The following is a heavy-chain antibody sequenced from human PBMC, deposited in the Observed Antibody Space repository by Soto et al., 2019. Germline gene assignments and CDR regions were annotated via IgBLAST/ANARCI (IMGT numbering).Heavy chain of an antibody. J-gene: IGHJ4*02. Sequence: ASVKVSCKASGYSFIXYDINWVRQATGQGLEWMGWMNPNSGNTGYAQKFQGRVTMTRNTSISTAYMELSSLRSEDTAVYYCAREAAALGNDYWGQGTLVTVSS. CDR2: MNPNSGNT. V-gene: IGHV1-8*01. CDR1: GYSFIXYD. CDR3: AREAAALGNDY. D-gene: IGHD2-2*01.